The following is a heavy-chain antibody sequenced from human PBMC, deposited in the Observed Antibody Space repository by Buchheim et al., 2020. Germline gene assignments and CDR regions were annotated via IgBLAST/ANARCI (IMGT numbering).Heavy chain of an antibody. CDR1: GGSFSGYY. D-gene: IGHD6-13*01. CDR3: ARAPYSGYSSSRYRDTLNWFDP. J-gene: IGHJ5*02. V-gene: IGHV4-34*01. CDR2: INHSGST. Sequence: QVQLQQWGAGLLKPSETLSLTCAVYGGSFSGYYWSWIRQPPGKGLEWIGEINHSGSTNYNPSLKSRVTISVDTSKNQFSLKLSSVTAADTAVYYCARAPYSGYSSSRYRDTLNWFDPWGQGTL.